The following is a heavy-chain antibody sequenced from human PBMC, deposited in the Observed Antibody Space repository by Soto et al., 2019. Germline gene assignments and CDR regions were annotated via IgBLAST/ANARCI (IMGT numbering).Heavy chain of an antibody. D-gene: IGHD2-21*02. CDR3: ARQVVTASSPIYYFDY. J-gene: IGHJ4*02. Sequence: QLRLQESGPGLVKPSETLSLTCTVSGGSISSSIYYGGWIRRPPGKGLEWIGSIFYSGSTYYNPSLKSRVTISVDTSKNQFSLKLYSVTAADTAMYCARQVVTASSPIYYFDYWGQGILVTVSS. CDR2: IFYSGST. V-gene: IGHV4-39*01. CDR1: GGSISSSIYY.